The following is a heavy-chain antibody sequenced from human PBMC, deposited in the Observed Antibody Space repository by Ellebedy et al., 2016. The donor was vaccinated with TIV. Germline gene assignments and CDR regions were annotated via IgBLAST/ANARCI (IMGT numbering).Heavy chain of an antibody. CDR2: INAGNGNT. Sequence: AASVKVSCKASGYTFTSHAMHWVRQAPGQRLEWMGWINAGNGNTKYSQKFQGRVTITRDTSASTAYMELSSLRSEDTAVYYCARVKWELPFDYWGQGTLVTVSS. CDR3: ARVKWELPFDY. D-gene: IGHD1-26*01. CDR1: GYTFTSHA. J-gene: IGHJ4*02. V-gene: IGHV1-3*01.